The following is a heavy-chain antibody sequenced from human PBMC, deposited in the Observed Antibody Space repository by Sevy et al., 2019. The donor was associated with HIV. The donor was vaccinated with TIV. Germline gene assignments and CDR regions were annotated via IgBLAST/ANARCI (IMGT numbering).Heavy chain of an antibody. D-gene: IGHD3-16*01. V-gene: IGHV4-38-2*01. CDR1: GYSISSGFY. J-gene: IGHJ4*02. Sequence: SETLSLKCSVSGYSISSGFYWGWIRQSPGEGLEWIGSMYHTGGAFYTPSLKRLVTISLDTSKNQFSLKLTSMTAADTAIYYCARIGGSHRYFDNWGQGTLVTVSS. CDR2: MYHTGGA. CDR3: ARIGGSHRYFDN.